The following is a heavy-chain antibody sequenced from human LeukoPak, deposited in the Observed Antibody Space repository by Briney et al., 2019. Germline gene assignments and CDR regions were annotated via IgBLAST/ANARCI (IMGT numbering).Heavy chain of an antibody. CDR3: ARDPGGSGSYWEAFDI. D-gene: IGHD1-26*01. V-gene: IGHV4-4*07. Sequence: SETLSLTCTVSGGSISSYYWSWIRQPAGKGLEWIGRIYTGGSTNYNPSLKSRVTISVDTSKNQFSLKLTSVTAADTAVYYCARDPGGSGSYWEAFDIWGQGTMVTVSS. CDR2: IYTGGST. CDR1: GGSISSYY. J-gene: IGHJ3*02.